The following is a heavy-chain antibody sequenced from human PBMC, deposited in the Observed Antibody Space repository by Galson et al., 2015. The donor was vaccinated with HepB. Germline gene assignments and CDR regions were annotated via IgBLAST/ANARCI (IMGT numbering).Heavy chain of an antibody. CDR1: GFTFSSYS. CDR2: ISSSSSYI. Sequence: SLRLSCAASGFTFSSYSMNWVRQAPGKGLEWVSSISSSSSYIYYADSVKGRFTISRDNAKNSLYLQMDSLRAEDTAVYYCARDRDNSGYDHPHLLYYYYYGMDVWGQGTTVTVSS. V-gene: IGHV3-21*01. D-gene: IGHD5-12*01. J-gene: IGHJ6*02. CDR3: ARDRDNSGYDHPHLLYYYYYGMDV.